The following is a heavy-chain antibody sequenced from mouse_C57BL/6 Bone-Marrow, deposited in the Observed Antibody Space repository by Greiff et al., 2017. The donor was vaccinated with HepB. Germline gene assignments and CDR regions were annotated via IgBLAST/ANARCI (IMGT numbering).Heavy chain of an antibody. J-gene: IGHJ4*01. CDR2: ISSGSSTI. V-gene: IGHV5-17*01. CDR1: GFTFSDYG. D-gene: IGHD2-4*01. CDR3: ATKDYDNYAMDY. Sequence: DVKLVESGGGLVKPGGSLTLSCAASGFTFSDYGMHWVRQAPEKGLEWVAYISSGSSTIYYADTVKGRFTISRDNAKNTLFLQMTSLRSEDTAMYYCATKDYDNYAMDYWGQGTSVTVSS.